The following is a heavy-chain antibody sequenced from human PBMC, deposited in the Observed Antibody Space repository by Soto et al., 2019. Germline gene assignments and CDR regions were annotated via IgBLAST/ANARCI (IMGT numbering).Heavy chain of an antibody. Sequence: SETLSLTCTVSGGSISSGDYYWSWIRQPPGKGLEWIGYIYYSGTTYYNPSLKSRVTISVDTSKNQFSLKLSSVTAADTAVYYCARVPICGGDCFVAFDIWGQGTMVTVSS. CDR3: ARVPICGGDCFVAFDI. CDR2: IYYSGTT. V-gene: IGHV4-30-4*01. CDR1: GGSISSGDYY. D-gene: IGHD2-21*02. J-gene: IGHJ3*02.